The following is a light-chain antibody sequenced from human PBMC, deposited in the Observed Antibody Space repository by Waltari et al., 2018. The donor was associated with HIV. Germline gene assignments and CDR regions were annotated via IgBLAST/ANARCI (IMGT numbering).Light chain of an antibody. Sequence: DIQMTQSPSSVSASVGDTVTITCRASQDISNWLAWYQQKPGKAPNLLIFAASSVQSGVPSRFSGSGSGTDFTLTISSLHPEDFATYYCQQANSFPFSFGPGTKVDIK. J-gene: IGKJ3*01. CDR3: QQANSFPFS. CDR1: QDISNW. V-gene: IGKV1-12*02. CDR2: AAS.